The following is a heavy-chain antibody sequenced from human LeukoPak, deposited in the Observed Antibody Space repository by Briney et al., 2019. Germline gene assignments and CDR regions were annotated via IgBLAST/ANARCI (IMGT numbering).Heavy chain of an antibody. D-gene: IGHD6-19*01. J-gene: IGHJ4*02. CDR2: ISGSGDST. CDR1: GFTFSSYA. V-gene: IGHV3-23*01. CDR3: ARKGIAVAGFGY. Sequence: GGSLRLSCAASGFTFSSYAMSWVRQAPGKGLEWVSVISGSGDSTYYADSVKGRFTISRDNAKNTLYLQMNSLRAEDTAVYYCARKGIAVAGFGYWGQGTLVTVSS.